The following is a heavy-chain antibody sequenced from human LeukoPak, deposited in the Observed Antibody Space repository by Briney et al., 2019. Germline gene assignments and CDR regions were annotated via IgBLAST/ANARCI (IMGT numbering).Heavy chain of an antibody. J-gene: IGHJ4*02. V-gene: IGHV4-59*01. CDR1: GGSISNYY. Sequence: PSETLSLTCTVSGGSISNYYWSWIRQPPGKGLEWIGYIYYSGSTNYNPSLKSRVTISVDTSKNQFSLKLSSVTAADTAVYYCARDGGSSWDFDYWGQGTLVTVSS. D-gene: IGHD6-13*01. CDR3: ARDGGSSWDFDY. CDR2: IYYSGST.